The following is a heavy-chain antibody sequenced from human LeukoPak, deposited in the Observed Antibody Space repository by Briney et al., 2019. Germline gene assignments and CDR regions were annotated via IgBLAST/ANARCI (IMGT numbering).Heavy chain of an antibody. J-gene: IGHJ6*03. V-gene: IGHV1-8*01. CDR3: ARLIGYYDFWSGYYHHYYCYYMDV. Sequence: ASVKVSCKASGYTFTSYDINWVRQATGQGLEWMGWTNPNSGNTSYAQKFQGRVTMTRNTSISTAYMELSSLRSEDTAVYYCARLIGYYDFWSGYYHHYYCYYMDVWGKGTTVTVSS. D-gene: IGHD3-3*01. CDR1: GYTFTSYD. CDR2: TNPNSGNT.